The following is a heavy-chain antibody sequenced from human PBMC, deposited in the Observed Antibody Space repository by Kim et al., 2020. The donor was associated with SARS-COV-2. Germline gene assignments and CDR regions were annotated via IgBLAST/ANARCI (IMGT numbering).Heavy chain of an antibody. Sequence: SETLSLTCTVSGGSISSTIYYWGWIRQPPGKGLEWIGSIYYSGSTYYNPSLKSPVTISVDTSKNQFSLKLSSVTAADTAVYYCARHWGGGYSYGFGYWGQGTLVTVSS. CDR1: GGSISSTIYY. D-gene: IGHD5-18*01. CDR2: IYYSGST. CDR3: ARHWGGGYSYGFGY. V-gene: IGHV4-39*01. J-gene: IGHJ4*02.